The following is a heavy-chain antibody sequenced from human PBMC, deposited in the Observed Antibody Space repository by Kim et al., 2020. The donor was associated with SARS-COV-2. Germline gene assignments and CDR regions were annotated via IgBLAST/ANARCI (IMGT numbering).Heavy chain of an antibody. CDR3: ARGFDSYGGLASDI. D-gene: IGHD2-21*02. CDR2: INPDGTST. CDR1: GFTFKTYW. Sequence: GGFLRLSCAASGFTFKTYWMHWVRQAPGKGLVWVSRINPDGTSTSYADSVKGRFTISRDNVKNTLFLEMNSLRGEDTALYFCARGFDSYGGLASDIWGQGTVVTVSS. V-gene: IGHV3-74*01. J-gene: IGHJ3*02.